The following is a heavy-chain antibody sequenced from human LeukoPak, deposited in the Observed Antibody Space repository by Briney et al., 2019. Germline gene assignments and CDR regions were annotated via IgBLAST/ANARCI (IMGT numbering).Heavy chain of an antibody. Sequence: ASVKVSCKASGYSFTAFYIHWVRQAPGQGLEWMGWIHPRSGETNYAYKFRGRVTMTRDTSISTTYMDLGSLGSDDTAVCYCARDGDYGTGSYYRGFFDYWGQGTLVTVSS. CDR1: GYSFTAFY. D-gene: IGHD3-10*01. J-gene: IGHJ4*02. CDR3: ARDGDYGTGSYYRGFFDY. V-gene: IGHV1-2*07. CDR2: IHPRSGET.